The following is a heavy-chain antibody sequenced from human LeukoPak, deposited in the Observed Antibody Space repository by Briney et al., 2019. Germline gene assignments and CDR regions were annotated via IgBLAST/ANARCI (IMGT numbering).Heavy chain of an antibody. V-gene: IGHV3-11*01. CDR3: ACPYRSRFDY. CDR2: ITNSGSDI. J-gene: IGHJ4*02. Sequence: PGGSLRLSCVVSGFTFSDFHMSWLRQAPGKGLEWISYITNSGSDIEYADSVKGRFTNSWDNAKKSLYLEMNTLRAEDTAIYYCACPYRSRFDYWGQGTLVTVSS. D-gene: IGHD6-13*01. CDR1: GFTFSDFH.